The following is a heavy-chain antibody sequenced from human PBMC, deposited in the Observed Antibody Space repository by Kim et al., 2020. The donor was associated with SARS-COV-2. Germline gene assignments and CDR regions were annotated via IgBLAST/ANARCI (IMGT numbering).Heavy chain of an antibody. CDR1: GFTFSSYA. Sequence: GGSLRLSCAASGFTFSSYAMSWVRQAPGKGLEWVSAISGSGGSTYYADSVKGRFTISRDNSKNTLYLQMNSLRAEDTAVYYCAKDELGIPSIYGMDGWGQGTTVTVSS. D-gene: IGHD1-26*01. CDR2: ISGSGGST. V-gene: IGHV3-23*01. CDR3: AKDELGIPSIYGMDG. J-gene: IGHJ6*02.